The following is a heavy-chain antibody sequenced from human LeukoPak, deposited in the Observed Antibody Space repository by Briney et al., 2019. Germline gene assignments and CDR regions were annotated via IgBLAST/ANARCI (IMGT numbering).Heavy chain of an antibody. CDR3: SLARSEYHYGMDV. Sequence: SQTLSLTCAISGDSVSGVSVAWNWIRQSPSRGLEWLGRTYDRAKWYYEYAVPVKSRITLSPDTFKNPFSLQLTSVTPADTPVYYCSLARSEYHYGMDVWGQGTTVTVSS. D-gene: IGHD3-3*02. CDR1: GDSVSGVSVA. V-gene: IGHV6-1*01. J-gene: IGHJ6*02. CDR2: TYDRAKWYY.